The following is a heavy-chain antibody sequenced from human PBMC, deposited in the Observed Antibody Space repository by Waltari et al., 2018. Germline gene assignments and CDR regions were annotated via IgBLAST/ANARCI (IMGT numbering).Heavy chain of an antibody. CDR1: SGSIRNYF. Sequence: QEQLQESGPGLVKPSETLSLTCSVSSGSIRNYFWNWIRQPPGKGFEWIGYIRHTGITEWNPSLESRLSMSVDTARSHVSLTLTSVTAADTAVYYCARWDSSGRYFAVWG. D-gene: IGHD3-22*01. V-gene: IGHV4-59*08. CDR3: ARWDSSGRYFAV. J-gene: IGHJ3*01. CDR2: IRHTGIT.